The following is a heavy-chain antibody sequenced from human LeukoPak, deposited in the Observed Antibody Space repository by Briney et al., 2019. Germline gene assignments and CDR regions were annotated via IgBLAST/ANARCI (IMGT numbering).Heavy chain of an antibody. V-gene: IGHV3-30*18. CDR1: GFTFSSYG. CDR2: ISYDGSNK. D-gene: IGHD3-10*02. Sequence: GGSLRLSCAASGFTFSSYGMHWVRQAPGKGLEWVAVISYDGSNKYYADSVKGRFTISRDNSKNTLYLQMNSPRAEDTAVYYCAKDLRSEYHFDYWGQGTLVTVSS. J-gene: IGHJ4*02. CDR3: AKDLRSEYHFDY.